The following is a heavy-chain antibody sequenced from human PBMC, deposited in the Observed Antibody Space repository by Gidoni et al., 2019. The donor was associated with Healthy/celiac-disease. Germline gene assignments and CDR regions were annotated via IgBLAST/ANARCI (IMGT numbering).Heavy chain of an antibody. Sequence: QVQLVQSGAEVKKPGSSVKVSCKASGGTFSSYAISWVRQAPGQGLAWMGGIIPIFGTANYAQKFQGRVTITADESTSTAYMELSSLRSEDTAVYYCARNNVVVPAAMLHTPNRSSLRFSYYYYGMDVWGQGTTVTVSS. D-gene: IGHD2-2*01. CDR1: GGTFSSYA. V-gene: IGHV1-69*01. CDR2: IIPIFGTA. J-gene: IGHJ6*02. CDR3: ARNNVVVPAAMLHTPNRSSLRFSYYYYGMDV.